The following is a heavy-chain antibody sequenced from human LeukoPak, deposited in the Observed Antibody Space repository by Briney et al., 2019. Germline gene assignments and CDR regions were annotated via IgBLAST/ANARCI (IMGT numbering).Heavy chain of an antibody. Sequence: ASVTVSCKVSGYTLTELSMHWVRQAPGKGLEWMGGFDPEDGETIYAQKFQGRVTMTEDTSTDTAYMELSSLRSEDTAVYYCATGRLTYYYDSSGYYPRVWFDPWGQGTLVTASS. CDR2: FDPEDGET. CDR1: GYTLTELS. V-gene: IGHV1-24*01. D-gene: IGHD3-22*01. J-gene: IGHJ5*02. CDR3: ATGRLTYYYDSSGYYPRVWFDP.